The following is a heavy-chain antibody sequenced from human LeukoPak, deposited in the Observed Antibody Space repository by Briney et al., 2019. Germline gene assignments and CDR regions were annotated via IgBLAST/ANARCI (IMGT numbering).Heavy chain of an antibody. J-gene: IGHJ4*02. V-gene: IGHV3-53*01. D-gene: IGHD2/OR15-2a*01. CDR2: IYSGGNT. CDR3: AGGLSHLDY. CDR1: GFIVSNNY. Sequence: GGSLRLSCAASGFIVSNNYMSWVRQAPGKGLEWVSVIYSGGNTDYANSAKGRFTISRDNYKNTVYLQMNRLRAEDTAVYHCAGGLSHLDYWGQGTLVTVSS.